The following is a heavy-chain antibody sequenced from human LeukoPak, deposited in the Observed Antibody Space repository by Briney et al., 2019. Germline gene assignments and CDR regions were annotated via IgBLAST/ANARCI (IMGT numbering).Heavy chain of an antibody. J-gene: IGHJ4*02. CDR2: ISWDGGST. CDR1: GFTFDDYA. V-gene: IGHV3-43D*03. CDR3: AKDYARSLEWPDY. D-gene: IGHD3-3*01. Sequence: SGGSLRLSCAASGFTFDDYAMHWVRQAPGKGLEWVSLISWDGGSTYYADSVKGRFTLSRDNSKNSLYLQMNSLRAEDTALYYCAKDYARSLEWPDYWGQGTLVTVSS.